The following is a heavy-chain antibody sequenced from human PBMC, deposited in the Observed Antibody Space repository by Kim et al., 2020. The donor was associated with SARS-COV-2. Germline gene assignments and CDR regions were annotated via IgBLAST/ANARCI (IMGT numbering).Heavy chain of an antibody. D-gene: IGHD2-21*01. V-gene: IGHV3-11*01. J-gene: IGHJ6*03. CDR2: ISSGGTTM. CDR3: VRPLWSTAYYMDV. Sequence: GGSLRLSCAASGFTFSNYYMSWIRQAPGRGPEWVAYISSGGTTMNYADSVKGRFTISRDNAKNSLYLQMNSLRDEDTAMYYCVRPLWSTAYYMDVWGKGT. CDR1: GFTFSNYY.